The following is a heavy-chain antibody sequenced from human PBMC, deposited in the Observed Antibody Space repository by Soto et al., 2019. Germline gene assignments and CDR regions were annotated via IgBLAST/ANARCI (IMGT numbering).Heavy chain of an antibody. D-gene: IGHD6-19*01. J-gene: IGHJ4*02. CDR1: GFTFSSYS. V-gene: IGHV3-48*01. CDR2: IGVSSSSI. Sequence: EVQLVESGGGLVQPGGSLRLSCAASGFTFSSYSMNWVRQAPGKGLEWVSYIGVSSSSIYYADSAKGRFTISRDNAKNSLYLQMTSLRAEDTAVYYCARVITSSGWYEDYWGQGTLVTVSS. CDR3: ARVITSSGWYEDY.